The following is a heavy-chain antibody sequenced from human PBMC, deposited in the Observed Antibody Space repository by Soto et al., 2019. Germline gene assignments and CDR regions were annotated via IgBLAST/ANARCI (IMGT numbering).Heavy chain of an antibody. CDR2: IGSAGDT. D-gene: IGHD5-18*01. Sequence: EVQLVESGGGLVQPGGSLRLSCAAYGFTFGSYDMHWVCQPTGKGRECVSAIGSAGDTYYPGSVKGRFTISRENAKESLYLKLISVRAEDTAVYYGAIGGYSYGVGLGDYWGQVTLVTVSS. CDR1: GFTFGSYD. CDR3: AIGGYSYGVGLGDY. V-gene: IGHV3-13*01. J-gene: IGHJ4*02.